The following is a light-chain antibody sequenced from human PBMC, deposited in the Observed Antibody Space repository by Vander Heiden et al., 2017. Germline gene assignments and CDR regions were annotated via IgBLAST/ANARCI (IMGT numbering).Light chain of an antibody. CDR1: QSISSW. CDR3: QQYNRYAWT. J-gene: IGKJ1*01. V-gene: IGKV1-5*03. Sequence: DIQMTHSPSTLSASVGDRVTITCRASQSISSWLAWYQQKRGKGSKLLIYKASSLESGVTSRISGSGSGTEFTLTIRSLQPDDFATYDCQQYNRYAWTFGQGSKVEIK. CDR2: KAS.